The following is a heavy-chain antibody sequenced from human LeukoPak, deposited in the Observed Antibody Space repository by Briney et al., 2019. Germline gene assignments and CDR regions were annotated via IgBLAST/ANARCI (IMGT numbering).Heavy chain of an antibody. V-gene: IGHV4-38-2*01. CDR3: ARAVGASYYYYYYMDV. CDR2: IYHSGST. J-gene: IGHJ6*03. CDR1: GYSISSGYY. D-gene: IGHD1-26*01. Sequence: SETLSLTCAVSGYSISSGYYWGWIRQPPGKGLEWIGSIYHSGSTYYNPSLKRRVTISVDTSKNQFSLKLSSVTAADTAVYYCARAVGASYYYYYYMDVWGKGTTVTVSS.